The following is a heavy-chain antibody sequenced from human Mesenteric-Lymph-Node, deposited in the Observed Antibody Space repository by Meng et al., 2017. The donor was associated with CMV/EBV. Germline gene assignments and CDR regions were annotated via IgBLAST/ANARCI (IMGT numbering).Heavy chain of an antibody. Sequence: FTSYAMNWVRQAPGQGLEWMGWINTNTGNPTYAQGFTGRFVFSLDTSVSTAYLQISSLKAEDTAVYYCARDRTLYCSSTSCNWVSDYWGQGTLVTVS. J-gene: IGHJ4*02. CDR2: INTNTGNP. CDR1: FTSYA. CDR3: ARDRTLYCSSTSCNWVSDY. V-gene: IGHV7-4-1*02. D-gene: IGHD2-2*01.